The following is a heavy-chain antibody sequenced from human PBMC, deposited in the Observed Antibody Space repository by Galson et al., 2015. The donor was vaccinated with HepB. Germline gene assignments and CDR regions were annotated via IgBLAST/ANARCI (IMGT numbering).Heavy chain of an antibody. CDR2: IRSKASSHAT. CDR3: ARLGDLSGYSSL. CDR1: GFTFSGSA. D-gene: IGHD6-19*01. J-gene: IGHJ4*02. V-gene: IGHV3-73*01. Sequence: SLRLSCAASGFTFSGSAIHWVRQASGKGLEWVGRIRSKASSHATAYTASLKCRFTISRDDSKNTAYLHMNSLKTEDTAVYYCARLGDLSGYSSLWGQGTLVTVSS.